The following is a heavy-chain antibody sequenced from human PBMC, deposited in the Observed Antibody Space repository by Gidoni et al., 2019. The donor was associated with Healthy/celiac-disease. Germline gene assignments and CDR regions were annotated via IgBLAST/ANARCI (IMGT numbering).Heavy chain of an antibody. CDR3: ARSYGDYGYFDY. V-gene: IGHV3-33*01. CDR1: GFTFSSYG. J-gene: IGHJ4*02. CDR2: IWYDGSNR. D-gene: IGHD4-17*01. Sequence: QVQLVESGGGVVQPGRSLRLSCAASGFTFSSYGMHWVRQAPGKGLEWVAVIWYDGSNRNYADSVKSRFTISRDNSKNTLYLQMNSLGAEDTAVYYCARSYGDYGYFDYWGQGTLVTVSS.